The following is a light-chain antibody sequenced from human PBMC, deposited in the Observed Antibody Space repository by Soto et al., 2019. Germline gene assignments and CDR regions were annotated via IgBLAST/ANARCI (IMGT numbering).Light chain of an antibody. Sequence: DIQMTQSPSSLSASVGDRVTITRRASQSITTYLNWYQQKPGKAPKLLIYAASNLQSGVPSRFGGSGSGTDFTLTISSLQPEDFASYYCQQSFSTPPFTFGPGTKVDIK. CDR1: QSITTY. J-gene: IGKJ3*01. CDR2: AAS. CDR3: QQSFSTPPFT. V-gene: IGKV1-39*01.